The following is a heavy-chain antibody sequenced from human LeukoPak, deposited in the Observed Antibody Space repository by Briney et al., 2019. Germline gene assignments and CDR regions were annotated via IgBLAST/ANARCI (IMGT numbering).Heavy chain of an antibody. J-gene: IGHJ5*01. D-gene: IGHD3-10*01. CDR2: IKPDGSEK. CDR3: AKEGAYPIITYDS. CDR1: GFTFSNYW. V-gene: IGHV3-7*01. Sequence: GGSLRPSCGASGFTFSNYWMNWVRQAPGKGLEWVANIKPDGSEKFYVDSVKGRFTISRDNAKNSLYLQMNSLRAEDAAVYYCAKEGAYPIITYDSWGQGTLVTVSS.